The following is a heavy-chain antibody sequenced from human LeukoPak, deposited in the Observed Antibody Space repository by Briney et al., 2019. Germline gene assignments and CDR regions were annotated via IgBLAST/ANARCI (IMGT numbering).Heavy chain of an antibody. CDR2: IYYSGST. J-gene: IGHJ4*02. CDR1: GGSISSSSYY. D-gene: IGHD1-14*01. CDR3: ARLSPPGRSSIKGKYFFDY. Sequence: PSETLSLTCTVSGGSISSSSYYWGWIRQPPGKGLEWIGSIYYSGSTYYNPSLKSRVTTSVDTSKNQFSLNLGSMTAADTAVYFCARLSPPGRSSIKGKYFFDYWGQGALVTVSS. V-gene: IGHV4-39*01.